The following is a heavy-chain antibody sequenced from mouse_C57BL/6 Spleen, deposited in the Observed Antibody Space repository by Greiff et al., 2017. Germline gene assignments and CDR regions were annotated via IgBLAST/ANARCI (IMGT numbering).Heavy chain of an antibody. J-gene: IGHJ3*01. CDR2: IDPSDSYT. Sequence: QVQLKQPGAEPVRSGTSVKLSCKASGYTFTSHWMHWVKQRPGQGLEWIGVIDPSDSYTNYNQKLKGKATLTVDTSSSAAYMQLSSLTSEDSAVYYCTYSNYDRVFAYWSQGSLLTCSA. CDR1: GYTFTSHW. V-gene: IGHV1-59*01. CDR3: TYSNYDRVFAY. D-gene: IGHD2-5*01.